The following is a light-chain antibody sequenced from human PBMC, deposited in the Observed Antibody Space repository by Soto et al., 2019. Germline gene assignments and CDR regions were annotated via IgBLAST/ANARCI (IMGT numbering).Light chain of an antibody. Sequence: EIVMTQSPATLSVSPGERATLSCRASQSVSSNLAWYQQKPGQAPRLLIYGASTRATGIPARFSGSWSGTEFTLTISSLQSEDFAVYYCQQYNNWTPTFGQGTKVEIK. CDR1: QSVSSN. CDR2: GAS. V-gene: IGKV3-15*01. J-gene: IGKJ1*01. CDR3: QQYNNWTPT.